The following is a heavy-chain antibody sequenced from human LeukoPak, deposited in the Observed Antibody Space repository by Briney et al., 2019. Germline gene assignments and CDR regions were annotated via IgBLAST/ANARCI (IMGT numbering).Heavy chain of an antibody. Sequence: PGGSLRLSCAASGFTFDDYAMHWVRQAPGKGLEWVSVISWNSGSIGYADSVKGRFTISRDNAKNSLYLQMNSLRAEDMALYYCAKGPRGYDSSGYFDYWGQGTLVTVSS. V-gene: IGHV3-9*03. CDR3: AKGPRGYDSSGYFDY. CDR1: GFTFDDYA. J-gene: IGHJ4*02. D-gene: IGHD3-22*01. CDR2: ISWNSGSI.